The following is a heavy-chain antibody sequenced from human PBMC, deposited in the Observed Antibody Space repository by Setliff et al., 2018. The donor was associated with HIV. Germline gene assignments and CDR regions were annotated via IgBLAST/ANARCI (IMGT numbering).Heavy chain of an antibody. V-gene: IGHV3-49*04. CDR3: ARDPIDYGDSPFDY. D-gene: IGHD4-17*01. J-gene: IGHJ4*02. CDR2: IRSKSYSATT. Sequence: PGGSLRLSCTASGFTFGDYAMSWVRQAPGKGLEWVGFIRSKSYSATTEYAASVKGRFIISRGDSKGIAYLQMNSLRTEDTAVYYCARDPIDYGDSPFDYWGQGTLVTVSS. CDR1: GFTFGDYA.